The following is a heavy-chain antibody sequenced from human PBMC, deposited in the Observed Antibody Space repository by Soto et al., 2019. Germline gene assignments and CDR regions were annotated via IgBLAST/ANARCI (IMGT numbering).Heavy chain of an antibody. J-gene: IGHJ2*01. CDR3: ARLSGYDWYFDL. CDR1: GGSFSGYY. D-gene: IGHD5-12*01. CDR2: INHSGST. Sequence: QVQLQQWGAGLLKPSETLSLTCAVYGGSFSGYYWSWIRQPPGKGLEWIGEINHSGSTNYNPSLKSRVTISVDTSKNQCSLKLSSVTAADTAVYYCARLSGYDWYFDLWGRGTLVTVSS. V-gene: IGHV4-34*01.